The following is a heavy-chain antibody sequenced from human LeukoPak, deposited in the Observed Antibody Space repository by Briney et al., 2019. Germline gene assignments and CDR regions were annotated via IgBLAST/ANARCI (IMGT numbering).Heavy chain of an antibody. J-gene: IGHJ3*02. V-gene: IGHV1-18*01. CDR1: GYTFTSYG. CDR2: ISTYNGKR. D-gene: IGHD3-22*01. CDR3: AKNCYYDNTGYWGAFDI. Sequence: VASVKVSCKASGYTFTSYGIGWVRQAPGQGLEWMGWISTYNGKRNYAQKFQDRVTMTTDTSTSTAYMELRSLRSDDTAIYHCAKNCYYDNTGYWGAFDIWGQGTMVTVSS.